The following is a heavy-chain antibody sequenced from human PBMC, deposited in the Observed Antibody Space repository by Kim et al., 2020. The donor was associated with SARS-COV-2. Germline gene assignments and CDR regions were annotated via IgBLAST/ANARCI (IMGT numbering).Heavy chain of an antibody. CDR2: ITKDGSNE. J-gene: IGHJ4*02. CDR1: GFTFSTSG. D-gene: IGHD6-19*01. V-gene: IGHV3-30*18. Sequence: GGSLRLSCAASGFTFSTSGMHWVRQAPGKGLEWVAAITKDGSNEYYAESVKGRFTISRDNSKNTIYLQMDSLRDDDTAVYFCAKGNGAWSSGYWGQGALVTVSS. CDR3: AKGNGAWSSGY.